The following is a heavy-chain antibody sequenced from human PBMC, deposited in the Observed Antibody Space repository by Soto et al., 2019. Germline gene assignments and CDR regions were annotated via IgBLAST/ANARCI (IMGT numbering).Heavy chain of an antibody. D-gene: IGHD6-19*01. CDR2: ISGSGGST. V-gene: IGHV3-23*01. J-gene: IGHJ4*02. Sequence: EVQLLESGGGLVQPGGSLRLSYAVSGFTFSSYAMSWVRQAPGKGLEWVSSISGSGGSTYYADSVKGRFTVSRDNSKNTLYLEVNSLRAEDTAVYYGAKGPYQWLVYFDYWGQGTLVTVSS. CDR3: AKGPYQWLVYFDY. CDR1: GFTFSSYA.